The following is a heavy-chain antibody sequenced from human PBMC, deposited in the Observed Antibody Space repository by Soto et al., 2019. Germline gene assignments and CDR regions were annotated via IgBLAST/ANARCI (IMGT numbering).Heavy chain of an antibody. CDR2: INPNSGGT. CDR3: ARGRLDSSGWYESYYFDY. D-gene: IGHD6-19*01. CDR1: GYTFTGYY. J-gene: IGHJ4*02. Sequence: ASVKVSCKASGYTFTGYYMHWVRQAPGQGLEWMGWINPNSGGTNYAQKFQGWVTMTRDTSINTVYMELSRLRSDDTAVYYCARGRLDSSGWYESYYFDYWGQGTLVTVSS. V-gene: IGHV1-2*04.